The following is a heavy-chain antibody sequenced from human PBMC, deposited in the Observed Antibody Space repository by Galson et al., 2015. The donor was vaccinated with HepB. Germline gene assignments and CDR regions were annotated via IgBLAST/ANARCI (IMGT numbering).Heavy chain of an antibody. J-gene: IGHJ4*02. CDR2: TYYRSKFYN. D-gene: IGHD7-27*01. Sequence: CAISGDSVSNNNVGWNGIRQSPSRGLEWLGRTYYRSKFYNDYAESVKSRITINPDTSKNQISLQLNSVTPEDTAVYYCARVRHWGQGFHHWGQGTLVTVSS. CDR3: ARVRHWGQGFHH. CDR1: GDSVSNNNVG. V-gene: IGHV6-1*01.